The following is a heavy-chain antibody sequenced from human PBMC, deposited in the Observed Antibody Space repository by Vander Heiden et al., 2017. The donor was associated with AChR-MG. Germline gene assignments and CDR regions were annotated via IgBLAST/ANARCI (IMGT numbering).Heavy chain of an antibody. CDR1: RFSFSMYG. D-gene: IGHD6-19*01. J-gene: IGHJ2*01. CDR3: AKEMTTKAGPWYFDL. V-gene: IGHV3-30*18. CDR2: VSYGGGVQ. Sequence: QVQLVESGGGWVQPGRSLRLSCSSSRFSFSMYGMHWLRQAPDKGLEWVAVVSYGGGVQYYADSWKGRFTISRDNSKNTVFLQMKSLRADDTALYYCAKEMTTKAGPWYFDLWGLGTLVTVS.